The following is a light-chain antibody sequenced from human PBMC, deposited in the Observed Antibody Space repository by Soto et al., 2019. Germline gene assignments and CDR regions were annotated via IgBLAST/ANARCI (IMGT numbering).Light chain of an antibody. V-gene: IGKV3-20*01. Sequence: EIVLTQSPGTLSLSPGERATLSCRASQSVRSSYLAWYQQKLGQAPRLLIYDVSNRATGIPDRFNGNGSGTDLTLTISRLESEDFAVYYCQQYGTSPRTFVQGTKVEIK. CDR3: QQYGTSPRT. CDR1: QSVRSSY. J-gene: IGKJ1*01. CDR2: DVS.